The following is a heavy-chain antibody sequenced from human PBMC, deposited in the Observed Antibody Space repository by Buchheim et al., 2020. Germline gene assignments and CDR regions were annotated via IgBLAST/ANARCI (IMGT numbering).Heavy chain of an antibody. CDR1: GFTFSSYP. CDR2: ISGSGAGT. Sequence: EVQLLESGGGLVQPGGSPRLSCAASGFTFSSYPMSWVRQAPGKGLEWVSAISGSGAGTSYADSVKGRFTMSRDNAKNTLYLQMNSLRAEDTAVYYCARDQPLGVRGAPIGPDYWGQGTL. D-gene: IGHD3-10*01. CDR3: ARDQPLGVRGAPIGPDY. J-gene: IGHJ4*02. V-gene: IGHV3-23*01.